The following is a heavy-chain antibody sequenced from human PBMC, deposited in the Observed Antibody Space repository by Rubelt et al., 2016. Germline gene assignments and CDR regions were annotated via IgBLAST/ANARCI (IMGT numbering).Heavy chain of an antibody. Sequence: VKVSCKASGYTFTSYGISWVRQAPGQGLEWMGWISAYNGNTNYAQKFQGRVTITADKSTSTAYMELSSLRSEDTAVYYCARVLVAEATDYYYYYGMDVWGQGTTVTVSS. D-gene: IGHD1-26*01. J-gene: IGHJ6*02. CDR1: GYTFTSYG. CDR3: ARVLVAEATDYYYYYGMDV. CDR2: ISAYNGNT. V-gene: IGHV1-18*01.